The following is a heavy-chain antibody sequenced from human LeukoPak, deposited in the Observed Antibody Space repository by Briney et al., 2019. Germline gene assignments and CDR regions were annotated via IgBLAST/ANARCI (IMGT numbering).Heavy chain of an antibody. Sequence: SETLSLTCAVYGGSFSGYYWSWIRQPPGKGLEWIGEINHSGSTNYNPSLKSRVTISVDTSKNQFSLKLSSVTAADTAVYYCARGSIMATPAAAFDIWGQGTMVTVSS. CDR3: ARGSIMATPAAAFDI. D-gene: IGHD5-24*01. J-gene: IGHJ3*02. CDR2: INHSGST. CDR1: GGSFSGYY. V-gene: IGHV4-34*01.